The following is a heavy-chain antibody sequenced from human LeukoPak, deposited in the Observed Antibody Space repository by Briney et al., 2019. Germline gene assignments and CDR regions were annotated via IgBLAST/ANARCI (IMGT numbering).Heavy chain of an antibody. Sequence: GGSLRLSCAASGFTFSSYWMSWVRQAPGKGLEWVANIKQDGSEKYYVDSVKGRFTISRDNAKNSLYLQMNSLRAEDTAVYYCARAGRWLVRGYYFDYWGQGTLVTVSS. V-gene: IGHV3-7*01. J-gene: IGHJ4*02. CDR1: GFTFSSYW. D-gene: IGHD6-19*01. CDR2: IKQDGSEK. CDR3: ARAGRWLVRGYYFDY.